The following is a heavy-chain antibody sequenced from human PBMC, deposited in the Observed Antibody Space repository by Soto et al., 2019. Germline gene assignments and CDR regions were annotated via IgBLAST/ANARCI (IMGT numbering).Heavy chain of an antibody. V-gene: IGHV3-15*01. D-gene: IGHD3-3*01. J-gene: IGHJ6*02. CDR3: TTGPRITIFGVVPYYYYYGMDV. CDR2: IKSKTDGGTT. Sequence: EVQLVESGGGLVKPGGSLRLSCAASGFTFSNAWMSWVRQAPGKGLEWVGRIKSKTDGGTTDYAAPVKGRFTISRDDSKNTLYLQMNSLKTEDIAVYYCTTGPRITIFGVVPYYYYYGMDVWDQGTTVTVSS. CDR1: GFTFSNAW.